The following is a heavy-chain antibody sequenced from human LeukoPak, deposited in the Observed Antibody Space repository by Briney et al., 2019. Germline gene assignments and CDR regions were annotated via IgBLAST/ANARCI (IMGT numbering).Heavy chain of an antibody. V-gene: IGHV3-48*04. CDR2: ISSSSSTI. CDR3: ARVSRSGYYPKYYYYYMDV. Sequence: PGGSLRLSCAASGFTFSSYSMNWVRQAPGKGLEWVSYISSSSSTIYYADSVKGRFTISRDNAKNSLYLQMNSLRAEDTAVYYCARVSRSGYYPKYYYYYMDVWGKGTTVTVSS. J-gene: IGHJ6*03. CDR1: GFTFSSYS. D-gene: IGHD3-22*01.